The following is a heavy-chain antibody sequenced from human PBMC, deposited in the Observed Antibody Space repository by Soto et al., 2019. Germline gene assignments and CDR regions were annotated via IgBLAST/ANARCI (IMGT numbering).Heavy chain of an antibody. CDR1: RFTFSSYD. J-gene: IGHJ4*02. D-gene: IGHD6-13*01. CDR2: IGTAGDT. V-gene: IGHV3-13*01. Sequence: GGSLRLSCAASRFTFSSYDFHWVRQPTGKGLEWVSAIGTAGDTYYAGSVKGRFTISRENAKNSLYLQMNSLRAGDTAVYYCTRGAAGFDYWGQGTLVTVSS. CDR3: TRGAAGFDY.